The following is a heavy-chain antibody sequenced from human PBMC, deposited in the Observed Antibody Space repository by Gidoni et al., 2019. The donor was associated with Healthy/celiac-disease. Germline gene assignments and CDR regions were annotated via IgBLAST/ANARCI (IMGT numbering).Heavy chain of an antibody. V-gene: IGHV3-23*01. CDR1: GFTFSSYA. J-gene: IGHJ4*02. D-gene: IGHD6-19*01. Sequence: EVQLLESGGGLVQPGGSLRLSCAASGFTFSSYAMSWVRQAPGKGLEWVSAISGSGGSTYYADSVKGRFTISRDNSKNTLYLQMNSLRAEDTAVYYCAKVLGTRIAVAGTFDYWGQGTLVTVSS. CDR2: ISGSGGST. CDR3: AKVLGTRIAVAGTFDY.